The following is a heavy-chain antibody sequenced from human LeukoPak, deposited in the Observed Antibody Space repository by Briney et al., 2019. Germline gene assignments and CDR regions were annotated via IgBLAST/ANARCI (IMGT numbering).Heavy chain of an antibody. CDR2: MNPNSGNT. D-gene: IGHD4/OR15-4a*01. CDR3: ARVGTIMYNWFDP. Sequence: ASVKVSCKASGYTFTSYDINWVRQTTGQGLEWMGWMNPNSGNTGYAQKFQGRVTMTRNTSISTAYMELSSLRSEDTAVYYCARVGTIMYNWFDPWGQGTLVTVSS. V-gene: IGHV1-8*01. J-gene: IGHJ5*02. CDR1: GYTFTSYD.